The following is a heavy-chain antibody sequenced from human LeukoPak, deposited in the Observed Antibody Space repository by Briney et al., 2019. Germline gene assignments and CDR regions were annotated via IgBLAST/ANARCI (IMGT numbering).Heavy chain of an antibody. CDR1: GGSITYYY. CDR3: ARFGYGVRYFDY. V-gene: IGHV4-59*08. D-gene: IGHD3-10*01. J-gene: IGHJ4*02. Sequence: SQTLSLTCTVSGGSITYYYWSWIRQAPGKGLEWIGYIYYSGNTNYNPSLKSRGTISLDTSESQFSLKLSSITAADTAVYYCARFGYGVRYFDYWGQGTLVTVSS. CDR2: IYYSGNT.